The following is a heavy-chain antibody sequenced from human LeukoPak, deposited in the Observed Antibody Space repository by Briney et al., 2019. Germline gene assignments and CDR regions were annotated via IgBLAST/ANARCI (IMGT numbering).Heavy chain of an antibody. J-gene: IGHJ4*02. V-gene: IGHV3-21*01. Sequence: GGSLRLSCAASGFTFSSYSMNWVRQAPGKGLEWVSSISSSSSYIYYADSVKGRFTISRDNAKNSLYLQMNSLRAEDTAVYYCARDYRAYYDFWSGYHEACYWGQGTLVTVSS. CDR2: ISSSSSYI. CDR3: ARDYRAYYDFWSGYHEACY. CDR1: GFTFSSYS. D-gene: IGHD3-3*01.